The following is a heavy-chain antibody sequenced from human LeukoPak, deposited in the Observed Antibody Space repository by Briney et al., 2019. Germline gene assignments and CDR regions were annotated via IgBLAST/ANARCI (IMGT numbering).Heavy chain of an antibody. J-gene: IGHJ4*02. CDR2: ISGSGEGT. V-gene: IGHV3-23*01. D-gene: IGHD6-13*01. CDR3: AKDFVGSWADCFDY. CDR1: GFTFSSYA. Sequence: PGGSLRLSCAASGFTFSSYAMTWVRQAPGRGLEWVSGISGSGEGTYYADSVKGRFTISRDNSKNMLFLQMNSLRAEDTAVYYCAKDFVGSWADCFDYWGQGTLVTVSS.